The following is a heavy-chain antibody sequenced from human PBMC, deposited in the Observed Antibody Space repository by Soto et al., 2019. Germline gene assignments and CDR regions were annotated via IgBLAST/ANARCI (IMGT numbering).Heavy chain of an antibody. D-gene: IGHD6-13*01. CDR1: GGSISSSSYY. CDR3: ARLAAAGRKTLDS. J-gene: IGHJ4*02. V-gene: IGHV4-39*01. CDR2: IYYSGST. Sequence: QLQLQESGPGLVKPSETLSLTCTVSGGSISSSSYYWGWIRQPPGKGLEWIGSIYYSGSTYYNPSLKSRVTISVDTSKNQFSLKLSSVTAADTAVYYCARLAAAGRKTLDSWGQGTLVTVSS.